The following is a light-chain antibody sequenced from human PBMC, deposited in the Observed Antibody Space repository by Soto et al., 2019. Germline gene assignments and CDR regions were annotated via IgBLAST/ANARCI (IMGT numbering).Light chain of an antibody. CDR3: YSYTTSSTYG. V-gene: IGLV2-14*01. J-gene: IGLJ1*01. CDR2: DVS. Sequence: QSALTQPASVSGSPGQSITISCSGTSSDVGGYNYVSWYQQHPGKAPQVMIYDVSNRPSGVSNRFSGSKSGNTASLTISGLQAEDEADYYCYSYTTSSTYGFGTGTKVTV. CDR1: SSDVGGYNY.